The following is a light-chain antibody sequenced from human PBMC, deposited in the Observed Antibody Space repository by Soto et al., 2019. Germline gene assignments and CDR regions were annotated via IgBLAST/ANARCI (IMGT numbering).Light chain of an antibody. Sequence: EIVMTQSPASLSVSPGDGATLSCWASQSVASNVAWYQQRPGQVPRLLIHGASIRAAGVPARFSGSGSGTDFTLTISSLQSEDVAVYFCQQYHNWSPQYTFGQGTKLQIK. CDR1: QSVASN. CDR3: QQYHNWSPQYT. V-gene: IGKV3-15*01. CDR2: GAS. J-gene: IGKJ2*01.